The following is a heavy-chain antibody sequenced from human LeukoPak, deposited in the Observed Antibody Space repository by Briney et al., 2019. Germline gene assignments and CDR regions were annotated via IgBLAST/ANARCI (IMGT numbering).Heavy chain of an antibody. V-gene: IGHV1-46*01. D-gene: IGHD6-6*01. Sequence: ASVQLSCKASGYTFINYHVRWVRQAPGQGLEWMGIIDPIRGVTSYAQKFQCRLTVTRDTFTSTVYMELNSLISEDSAVYYCVREIGIAARLLGDWGRGTLVTVSS. CDR1: GYTFINYH. CDR3: VREIGIAARLLGD. J-gene: IGHJ4*02. CDR2: IDPIRGVT.